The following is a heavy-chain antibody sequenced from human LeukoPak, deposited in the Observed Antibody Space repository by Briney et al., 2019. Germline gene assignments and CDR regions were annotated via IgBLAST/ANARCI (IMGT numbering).Heavy chain of an antibody. D-gene: IGHD4-17*01. Sequence: LGTLSLTCTVSGGTISSYYWSWLRQPPGKGLEWIGYIYYSGSTNYNPSLKSRVTISVDTSKNQFSLKLSSVTAADTAVYYCARLTDYGDYSGSFDIWGQGTMVTVSS. V-gene: IGHV4-59*08. CDR3: ARLTDYGDYSGSFDI. CDR2: IYYSGST. CDR1: GGTISSYY. J-gene: IGHJ3*02.